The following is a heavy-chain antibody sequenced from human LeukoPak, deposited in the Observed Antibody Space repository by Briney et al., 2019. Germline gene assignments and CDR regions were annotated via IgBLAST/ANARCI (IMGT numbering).Heavy chain of an antibody. Sequence: SETLSLTCAVSGGSISSGGYSWSWIRQPPGKGLEWIGYIYHSGSTYYNPSLKSRVTISVDTSKNQFSLKLSSVTAADTAVYYCAREGGGYYYDSSGPKAFDIWGQGTTVTVSS. D-gene: IGHD3-22*01. CDR1: GGSISSGGYS. CDR3: AREGGGYYYDSSGPKAFDI. CDR2: IYHSGST. V-gene: IGHV4-30-2*01. J-gene: IGHJ3*02.